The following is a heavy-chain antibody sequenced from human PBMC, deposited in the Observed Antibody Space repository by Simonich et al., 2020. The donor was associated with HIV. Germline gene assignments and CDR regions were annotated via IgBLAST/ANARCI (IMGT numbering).Heavy chain of an antibody. Sequence: QVQLVQSGAEVKKPGASVTVSCKASGYTFPGYYMHWVRQAPGQGLEGMGRRNPNSGGTQDAQKFQGRVTMTRDTSISTAYMELSRLRSDDTAVYYCARGRNIVVVPAAVDYWGQGTLVTVSS. CDR2: RNPNSGGT. V-gene: IGHV1-2*06. J-gene: IGHJ4*02. CDR3: ARGRNIVVVPAAVDY. CDR1: GYTFPGYY. D-gene: IGHD2-2*01.